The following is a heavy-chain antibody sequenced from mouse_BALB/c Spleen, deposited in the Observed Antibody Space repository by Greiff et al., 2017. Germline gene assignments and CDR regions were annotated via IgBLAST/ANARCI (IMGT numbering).Heavy chain of an antibody. Sequence: EVQGVESGGGLVKPGGSLKLSCAASGFTFSSYTMSWVRQTPEKRLEWVATISSGGSYTYYPDSVKGRFTISRDNAKNTLYLQMSSLKSEDTAMYYCTRGDDYDVWGQGTLVTVSA. D-gene: IGHD2-4*01. CDR3: TRGDDYDV. CDR2: ISSGGSYT. V-gene: IGHV5-6-4*01. J-gene: IGHJ3*01. CDR1: GFTFSSYT.